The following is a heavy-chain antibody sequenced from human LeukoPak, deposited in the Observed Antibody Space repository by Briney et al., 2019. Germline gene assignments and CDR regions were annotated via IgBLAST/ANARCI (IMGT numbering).Heavy chain of an antibody. CDR3: ARGLRDCSSTSCYIYYYYYYMDV. CDR2: ISPDGSRT. J-gene: IGHJ6*03. V-gene: IGHV3-74*01. CDR1: GFTFSNYW. Sequence: PGGSLRLSCAASGFTFSNYWMHWVRQAPGKGLVWVSRISPDGSRTNYADSVKGRFTISRDNAKNTLYLQMNSLRAEDTAVYYCARGLRDCSSTSCYIYYYYYYMDVWGKGTTVTVSS. D-gene: IGHD2-2*01.